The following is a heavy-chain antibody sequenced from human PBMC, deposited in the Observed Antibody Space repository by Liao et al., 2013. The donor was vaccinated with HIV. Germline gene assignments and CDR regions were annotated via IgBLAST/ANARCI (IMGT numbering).Heavy chain of an antibody. CDR3: ARESVVISDLPSYYSYFMDV. CDR2: IYTSGST. V-gene: IGHV4-4*07. J-gene: IGHJ6*03. CDR1: GGSISSYY. D-gene: IGHD3-16*02. Sequence: QVQLQESGPGLVKPSETLSLTCTVSGGSISSYYWSWIRQPAGKGLEWIGRIYTSGSTNYNPSLKSRVTMSVDTSKNQFSLKLSSVTAADTAVYYCARESVVISDLPSYYSYFMDVWGKGTTVIVSS.